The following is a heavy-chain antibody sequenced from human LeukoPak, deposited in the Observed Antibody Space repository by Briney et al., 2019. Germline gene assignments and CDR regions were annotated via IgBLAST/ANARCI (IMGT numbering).Heavy chain of an antibody. Sequence: QTGGSLRLSCAASGFTFSSYSMNWVRQAPGKGLEWVSYISSSSSTIYYADSVKGRFTISRDNAKNSLYLQMNSLRAEDTAVYYCARVPQYSSGWSYAFDIWGQGTMVTVSS. V-gene: IGHV3-48*04. CDR1: GFTFSSYS. CDR2: ISSSSSTI. J-gene: IGHJ3*02. D-gene: IGHD6-19*01. CDR3: ARVPQYSSGWSYAFDI.